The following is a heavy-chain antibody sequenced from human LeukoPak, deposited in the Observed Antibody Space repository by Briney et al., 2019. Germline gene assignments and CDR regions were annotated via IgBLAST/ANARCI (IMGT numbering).Heavy chain of an antibody. CDR1: GYTFTSHL. CDR2: INPNSGGT. CDR3: ARGGSGGIVTNVLDS. J-gene: IGHJ5*01. Sequence: GASVKVSCKASGYTFTSHLVHWVRQAPGQGLEWMAWINPNSGGTNYAQKFQGRVTMTRDTSISTAYMELSRLTSDDTAVYYCARGGSGGIVTNVLDSWGQGTLVTVSS. V-gene: IGHV1-2*02. D-gene: IGHD2/OR15-2a*01.